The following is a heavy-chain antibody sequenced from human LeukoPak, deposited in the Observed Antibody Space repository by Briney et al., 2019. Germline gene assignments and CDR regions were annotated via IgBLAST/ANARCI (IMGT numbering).Heavy chain of an antibody. CDR3: AKSRLFRYFGRVPGRGHDAFDF. CDR1: GFSFSSYV. J-gene: IGHJ3*01. D-gene: IGHD3-9*01. CDR2: ISYDGSDD. V-gene: IGHV3-30*18. Sequence: GGSLTLSCAASGFSFSSYVMHWVRQAPGKGLEWVAVISYDGSDDFYADSVKARFTISRENSETTLYLQMNSLSPEDTAVYYCAKSRLFRYFGRVPGRGHDAFDFWGQGTMVTVSS.